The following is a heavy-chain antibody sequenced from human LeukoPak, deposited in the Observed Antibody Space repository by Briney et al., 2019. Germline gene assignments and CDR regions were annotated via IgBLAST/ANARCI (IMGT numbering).Heavy chain of an antibody. CDR3: ASGKETSMAQGY. CDR2: IYSGGSI. V-gene: IGHV3-53*01. D-gene: IGHD5-18*01. J-gene: IGHJ4*02. Sequence: PGGSLRLSCAVSGFTLSSNYMTWVRQAPGKGLEWVSVIYSGGSIYYTDSVRGRCTISRDISKNTVDLQLNSLRAEDTAVYYCASGKETSMAQGYWGQGTLVTVSS. CDR1: GFTLSSNY.